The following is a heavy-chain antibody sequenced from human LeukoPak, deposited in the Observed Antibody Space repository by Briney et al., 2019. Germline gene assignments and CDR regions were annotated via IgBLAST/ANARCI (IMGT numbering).Heavy chain of an antibody. J-gene: IGHJ1*01. Sequence: GGSLRLSCEASGFTFSRYWMHWVRQAPGKGLVWVSRIKSDGKTNYSDSVKGRFTISSDNAKNTVSLQMDSLRAEDTGVYYCARAPSEVGGYYPEYFRHWGQGTLVTVSS. CDR1: GFTFSRYW. D-gene: IGHD3-22*01. CDR2: IKSDGKT. CDR3: ARAPSEVGGYYPEYFRH. V-gene: IGHV3-74*01.